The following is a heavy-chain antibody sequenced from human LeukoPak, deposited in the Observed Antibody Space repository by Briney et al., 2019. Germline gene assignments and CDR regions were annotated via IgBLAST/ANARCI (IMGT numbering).Heavy chain of an antibody. J-gene: IGHJ3*02. CDR3: ARDNPSGSTDAFDI. CDR2: ISSSSSYI. Sequence: PGGSLRLSCAASEFTFSSYSMNWVRQAPGKGLEWVSSISSSSSYIYYADSVKGRFTISRDNAKNSLYLQMNSLRAEDTAVYYCARDNPSGSTDAFDIWGQGTMVTVSS. D-gene: IGHD6-19*01. CDR1: EFTFSSYS. V-gene: IGHV3-21*01.